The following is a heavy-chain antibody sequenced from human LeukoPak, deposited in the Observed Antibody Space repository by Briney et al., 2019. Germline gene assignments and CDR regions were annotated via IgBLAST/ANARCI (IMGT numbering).Heavy chain of an antibody. J-gene: IGHJ4*02. V-gene: IGHV3-7*03. CDR1: GFTFSDYW. Sequence: PGGSLRLSCAVSGFTFSDYWMSWVRQGPGKGLEWVANIRQDGNEKNYVDSVKGRFTISRDNAKNSLFLQMDSLRAEDTALHYCVSERHYGIRDYWGQGTLVTVSS. CDR2: IRQDGNEK. D-gene: IGHD3-10*01. CDR3: VSERHYGIRDY.